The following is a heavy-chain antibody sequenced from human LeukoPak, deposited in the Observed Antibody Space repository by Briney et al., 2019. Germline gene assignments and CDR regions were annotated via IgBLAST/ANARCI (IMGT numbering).Heavy chain of an antibody. V-gene: IGHV3-7*01. Sequence: GGSLSFSCASYGFTFSDYWMSWDRKAPGKGLEWVANIKQDGSEKYYVDSVKGRFTISRDNAKNSLYLQMISLRAEDTAVYYCVRDRAYFDSSGFYNLDYWGQGTLVTVSS. CDR2: IKQDGSEK. CDR3: VRDRAYFDSSGFYNLDY. J-gene: IGHJ4*02. D-gene: IGHD3-22*01. CDR1: GFTFSDYW.